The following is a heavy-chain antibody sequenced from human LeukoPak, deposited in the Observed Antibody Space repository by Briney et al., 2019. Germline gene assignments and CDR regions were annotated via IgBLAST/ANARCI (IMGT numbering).Heavy chain of an antibody. J-gene: IGHJ3*01. D-gene: IGHD7-27*01. CDR3: ARGWGNNFYASGFYG. CDR2: IQYDGNYE. CDR1: GFTFSSYG. Sequence: GGSLRLSCAASGFTFSSYGIHWVRQAPGKGLEWMVFIQYDGNYEKYAESVRGRVTISRDNSKNTVYLQMNSLRVDDTAVYYCARGWGNNFYASGFYGWGRGTMVTVSS. V-gene: IGHV3-30*02.